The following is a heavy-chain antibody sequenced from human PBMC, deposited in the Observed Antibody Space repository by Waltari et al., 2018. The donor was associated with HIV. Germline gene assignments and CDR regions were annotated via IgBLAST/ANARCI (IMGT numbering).Heavy chain of an antibody. Sequence: EVQLVESGGRIVQPGGSLRLACAASGFNLSSDWMHWVRQGPGKGLMCVSRIKSDGSIRGYADSVKGRFTISRDNVKNTVYLQMNSLRAEDTAVYYCSKRLNTASDYWGQGTPVIVSS. D-gene: IGHD5-18*01. CDR3: SKRLNTASDY. V-gene: IGHV3-74*01. J-gene: IGHJ4*02. CDR2: IKSDGSIR. CDR1: GFNLSSDW.